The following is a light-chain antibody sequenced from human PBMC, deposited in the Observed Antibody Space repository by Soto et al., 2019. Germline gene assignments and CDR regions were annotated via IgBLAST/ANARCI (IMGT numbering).Light chain of an antibody. Sequence: DLPMTQSPSSVSASVGDRVTFTCRASQGISSWLAWYQQKPGKAPKLLIYAASTLQGAVPSRFSGRGSGTDFSLTISSLQPEDFATYYCQQTNIFPYTFGQGTKLEIK. V-gene: IGKV1D-12*01. J-gene: IGKJ2*01. CDR1: QGISSW. CDR2: AAS. CDR3: QQTNIFPYT.